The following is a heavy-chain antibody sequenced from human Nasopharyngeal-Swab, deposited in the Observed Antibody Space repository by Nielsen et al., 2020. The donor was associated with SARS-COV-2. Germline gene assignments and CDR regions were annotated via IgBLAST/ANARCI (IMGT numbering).Heavy chain of an antibody. V-gene: IGHV4-34*01. J-gene: IGHJ6*04. Sequence: GQAAGNGLEWIGDINWAGTTNYSPSLKSRVTISIDTSSNQFSLKLNSVTAADTAVYYCSKTLGPRSAGAGGLNVWGKGTTVTVSS. D-gene: IGHD3-16*01. CDR2: INWAGTT. CDR3: SKTLGPRSAGAGGLNV.